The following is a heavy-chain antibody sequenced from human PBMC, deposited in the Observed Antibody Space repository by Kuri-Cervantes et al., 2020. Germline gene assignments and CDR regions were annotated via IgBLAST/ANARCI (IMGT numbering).Heavy chain of an antibody. CDR2: INHSGST. Sequence: GSLRLSCAAYGGSFSGYYWSWIRQPPGKGLEWIGEINHSGSTNYNPSLKSRVTISVDTSKNQFSLKLSSVTAADTAVYYCARGGAVTTDYWGQGTLVTVSS. V-gene: IGHV4-34*01. CDR3: ARGGAVTTDY. J-gene: IGHJ4*02. CDR1: GGSFSGYY. D-gene: IGHD4-11*01.